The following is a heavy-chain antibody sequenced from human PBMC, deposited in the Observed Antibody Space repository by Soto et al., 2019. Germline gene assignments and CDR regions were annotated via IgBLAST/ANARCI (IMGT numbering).Heavy chain of an antibody. CDR1: GYTFTTYD. D-gene: IGHD1-7*01. Sequence: QVQLVQSGGEVKKPGASVKVSCKASGYTFTTYDISWVRQAPGQGLEWMGWISAYNGNTNYEQKLQGRVTMTTDTSTRTAYVGLRSLRSDDTAVYYCASDRTGTTGGYYYGMDVRGQGTTVTVSS. CDR2: ISAYNGNT. J-gene: IGHJ6*02. CDR3: ASDRTGTTGGYYYGMDV. V-gene: IGHV1-18*01.